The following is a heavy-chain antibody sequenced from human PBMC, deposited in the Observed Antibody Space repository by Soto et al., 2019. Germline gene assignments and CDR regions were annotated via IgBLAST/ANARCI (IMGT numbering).Heavy chain of an antibody. CDR2: IKSKTDGGTT. V-gene: IGHV3-15*07. CDR3: TTDSHRTIIIVRSDY. CDR1: GFTFTNAW. Sequence: GGSLRLSCAASGFTFTNAWINWVRQAPGKGLEWVGRIKSKTDGGTTDYAEPVKGRFAISRDDSNNMVYLQMNSLKIGDTAVYYCTTDSHRTIIIVRSDYWGHGTLVTVSS. D-gene: IGHD3-22*01. J-gene: IGHJ4*01.